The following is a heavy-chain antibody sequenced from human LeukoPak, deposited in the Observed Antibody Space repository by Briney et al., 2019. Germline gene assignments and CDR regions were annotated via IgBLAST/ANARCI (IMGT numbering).Heavy chain of an antibody. CDR1: GGSISSSSYY. V-gene: IGHV4-39*01. J-gene: IGHJ5*02. CDR2: IYYSGST. Sequence: SETLSLTCTVSGGSISSSSYYWGWIRQPPGKGLEWIGSIYYSGSTYYNPSLKSRVTISVDTSKNQFSLKLGSVTAADTAVYYCARGPYSSSWYRRNWFDPWGQGTLVTVSS. CDR3: ARGPYSSSWYRRNWFDP. D-gene: IGHD6-13*01.